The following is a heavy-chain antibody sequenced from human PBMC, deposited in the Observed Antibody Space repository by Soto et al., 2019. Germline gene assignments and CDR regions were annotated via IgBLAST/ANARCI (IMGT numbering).Heavy chain of an antibody. J-gene: IGHJ6*02. V-gene: IGHV3-30*02. CDR2: ITNDGNNE. D-gene: IGHD1-26*01. Sequence: GGSLRLSCAASGFVFSYYVMHWVRQPPGKGLEWVALITNDGNNEYYRESVKGRFSISRGRSTNTVDLLMNSLRPEDTGVYYCAKEGPGGGRHFYYAMDVWGQGTTVTVSS. CDR3: AKEGPGGGRHFYYAMDV. CDR1: GFVFSYYV.